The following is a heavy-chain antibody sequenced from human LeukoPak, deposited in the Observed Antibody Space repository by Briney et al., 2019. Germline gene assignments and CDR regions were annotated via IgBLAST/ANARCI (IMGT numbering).Heavy chain of an antibody. D-gene: IGHD3-9*01. CDR1: SYTLTSYG. CDR3: ARVELRYFDWPDTFDY. J-gene: IGHJ4*02. Sequence: GASVKDSCKASSYTLTSYGISWVRQAPGQGLEWMGWISAYNGNTNYAQKLQGRVTMTTDTSASTAYMELRSLRSDDTAVYYCARVELRYFDWPDTFDYWGQGTLVTVSS. CDR2: ISAYNGNT. V-gene: IGHV1-18*01.